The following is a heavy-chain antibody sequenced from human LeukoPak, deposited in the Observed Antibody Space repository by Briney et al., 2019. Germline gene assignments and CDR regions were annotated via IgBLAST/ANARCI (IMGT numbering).Heavy chain of an antibody. CDR3: ARGNTRGGYCSSTSCYKYYYYYGMDV. Sequence: SETLSLTCAVYGGSFSGYYWSWLRQPPAKGLEWIGEINHSGSTNYNPSLKSRVTISVDTSKNQFSLKLSSVTAADTAVYYCARGNTRGGYCSSTSCYKYYYYYGMDVWGQGTTVTVSS. CDR1: GGSFSGYY. D-gene: IGHD2-2*02. J-gene: IGHJ6*02. CDR2: INHSGST. V-gene: IGHV4-34*01.